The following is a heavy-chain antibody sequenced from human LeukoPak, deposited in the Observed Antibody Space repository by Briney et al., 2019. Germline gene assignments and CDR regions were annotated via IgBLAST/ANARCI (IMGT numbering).Heavy chain of an antibody. V-gene: IGHV1-18*01. CDR3: ARVGPTFYFDY. J-gene: IGHJ4*02. Sequence: ASVKVSCKTSGYTFISYTITWVRQAPGQGLEWMGWISGYRGDTKYAQKVQGRVTMTTDTSTGTAYTELRSLTSDDTAVYYCARVGPTFYFDYWGQGTLVTVYS. D-gene: IGHD1-1*01. CDR1: GYTFISYT. CDR2: ISGYRGDT.